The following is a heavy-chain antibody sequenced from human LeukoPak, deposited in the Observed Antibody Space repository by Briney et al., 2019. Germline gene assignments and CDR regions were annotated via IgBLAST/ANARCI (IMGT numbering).Heavy chain of an antibody. V-gene: IGHV3-7*01. J-gene: IGHJ6*03. CDR3: ARVSRDLYCYYYMDV. CDR2: IKQDGSEK. Sequence: PGGSLRLSCAASGFTFSSYWMSWVRQAPGKGLEWVANIKQDGSEKYYVDSVKGRFTISRDNAKNSLYLQMNSLRAEDTAVYYCARVSRDLYCYYYMDVWGKGTTVTVSS. D-gene: IGHD3-10*01. CDR1: GFTFSSYW.